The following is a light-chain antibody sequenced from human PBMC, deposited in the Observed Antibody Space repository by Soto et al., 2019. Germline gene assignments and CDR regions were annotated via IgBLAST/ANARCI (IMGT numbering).Light chain of an antibody. CDR1: QSVSSSY. V-gene: IGKV3-20*01. Sequence: EIVLTQSPGTLSLSPGERATLSCRASQSVSSSYLAWYQQKPGQAPRLLIQGASSRATGIPDRFSGSGSGTDFTLTISRLEPEDFAVYYCQQYGSSPSMYTFGQGTKLEIK. CDR3: QQYGSSPSMYT. CDR2: GAS. J-gene: IGKJ2*01.